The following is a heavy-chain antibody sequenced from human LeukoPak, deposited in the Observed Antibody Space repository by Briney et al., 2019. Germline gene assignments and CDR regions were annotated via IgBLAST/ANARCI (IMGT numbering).Heavy chain of an antibody. CDR3: ARRPPALGAFDI. CDR1: GGSISRSSCY. CDR2: IYYSDSGKM. Sequence: SETLSLTCTVSGGSISRSSCYWGWIRQSPGKGLEWIGSIYYSDSGKMYYNPSLKSRVTMSADTSKNQFSLRVSSVTAADTAVYYCARRPPALGAFDIWGQGTMVSVSS. J-gene: IGHJ3*02. V-gene: IGHV4-39*01.